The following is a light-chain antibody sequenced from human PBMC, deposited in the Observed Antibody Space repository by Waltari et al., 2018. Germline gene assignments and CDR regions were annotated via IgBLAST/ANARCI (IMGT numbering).Light chain of an antibody. Sequence: DIQMTQSPSSLSASVGDRVTITCRASPSISSYLNWYQQQPGKATKSLIYAASSLKSGVPASVSGSGSCTDFTLTISSLQPEDFATYYCQQSYSTLYTFGQGTKLEIK. V-gene: IGKV1-39*01. J-gene: IGKJ2*01. CDR1: PSISSY. CDR2: AAS. CDR3: QQSYSTLYT.